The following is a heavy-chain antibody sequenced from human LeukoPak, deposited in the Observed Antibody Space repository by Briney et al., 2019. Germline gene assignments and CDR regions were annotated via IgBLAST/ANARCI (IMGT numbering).Heavy chain of an antibody. D-gene: IGHD4/OR15-4a*01. V-gene: IGHV3-23*01. Sequence: PGGSLRLSCAASGFTFSSYSMNWVRQAPGKGLEWVSAISGSGGATYYADSVEGRFTISRDNSKNTLILQMNSLRAEDTALYYCARDDYGNGFDYWGQGTLVTVSS. CDR2: ISGSGGAT. CDR1: GFTFSSYS. CDR3: ARDDYGNGFDY. J-gene: IGHJ4*02.